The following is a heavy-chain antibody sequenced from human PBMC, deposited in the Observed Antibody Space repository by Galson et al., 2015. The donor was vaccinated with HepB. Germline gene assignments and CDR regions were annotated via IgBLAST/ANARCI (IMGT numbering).Heavy chain of an antibody. Sequence: SETLSLTCTVSGGSISSSSYYWGWIRQPPGKGLEWIGSIYYSGSTYYNPSLKSRVTISVDTSKNQFSLKLSSVTAADTAVYYCASQTYYYDSSGYPKLDYWGQGTLVTVSS. D-gene: IGHD3-22*01. CDR3: ASQTYYYDSSGYPKLDY. CDR1: GGSISSSSYY. CDR2: IYYSGST. V-gene: IGHV4-39*01. J-gene: IGHJ4*02.